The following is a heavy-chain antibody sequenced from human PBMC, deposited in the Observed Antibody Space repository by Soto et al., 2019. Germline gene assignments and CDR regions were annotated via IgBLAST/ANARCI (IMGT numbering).Heavy chain of an antibody. Sequence: SVKVSCKASGGTFSSYAISGVRQAPGQGLEWMGGIIPIFGTANYAQKFQGRVTITADESTSTAYMELSSLRSEDTAVYYCARGKAFRTYYYDSSGYYYVSPLDYWGQG. CDR1: GGTFSSYA. CDR2: IIPIFGTA. D-gene: IGHD3-22*01. J-gene: IGHJ4*02. CDR3: ARGKAFRTYYYDSSGYYYVSPLDY. V-gene: IGHV1-69*13.